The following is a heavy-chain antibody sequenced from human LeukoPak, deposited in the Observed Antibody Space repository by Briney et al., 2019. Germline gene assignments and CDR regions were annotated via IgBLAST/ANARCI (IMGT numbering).Heavy chain of an antibody. D-gene: IGHD4-23*01. V-gene: IGHV1-69*05. CDR2: SIPIFGTA. Sequence: SVKVSCKASGGTFSSYAISWVRQAPGQGLEWMGGSIPIFGTANYAQKFQGRVTITTDESTSTAYMELSSLRSEDTAVYYCASGGNYVAYYYYYYMDVWGKGTTVTVSS. CDR3: ASGGNYVAYYYYYYMDV. J-gene: IGHJ6*03. CDR1: GGTFSSYA.